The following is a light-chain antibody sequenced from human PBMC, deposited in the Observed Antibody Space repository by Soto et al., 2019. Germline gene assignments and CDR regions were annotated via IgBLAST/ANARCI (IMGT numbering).Light chain of an antibody. J-gene: IGLJ1*01. Sequence: QSVLTQPASVSGSPGQSIAISCTGTSSDVGAYNYVSWYQQHPGKAPKLIIYDVTNRPSGVSDRFSGSKSGNTAFLTISGLQAEDETDYYCCSYTSSGTYVFGTGTKVTVL. CDR1: SSDVGAYNY. CDR2: DVT. V-gene: IGLV2-14*03. CDR3: CSYTSSGTYV.